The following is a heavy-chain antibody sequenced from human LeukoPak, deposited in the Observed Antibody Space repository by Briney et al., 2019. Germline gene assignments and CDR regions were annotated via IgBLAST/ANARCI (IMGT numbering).Heavy chain of an antibody. CDR1: GGSISTYY. V-gene: IGHV4-59*01. D-gene: IGHD3-3*01. Sequence: TSETLSLTCTVSGGSISTYYWSWIRQSPGKGLEWIAYIDHTGSTNYNPSLKTRVTISIDTSNNQFSLKLSSVTAADTAVYYCARVNYDFWSGYYAARQTFDYWGQGTLVTVSS. J-gene: IGHJ4*02. CDR2: IDHTGST. CDR3: ARVNYDFWSGYYAARQTFDY.